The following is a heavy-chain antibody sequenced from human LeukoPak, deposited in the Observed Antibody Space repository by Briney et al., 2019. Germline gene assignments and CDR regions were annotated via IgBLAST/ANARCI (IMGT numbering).Heavy chain of an antibody. CDR2: INPNSGGT. V-gene: IGHV1-2*02. CDR3: ASLTAAGTRASFDY. D-gene: IGHD6-13*01. J-gene: IGHJ4*02. Sequence: GASVKVSCKASGYTFTGYYMHWVRQAPGQGLEWMGWINPNSGGTNYAQKFQGRVTMTRDTSISTAYMELSRLRSDDTAAYYCASLTAAGTRASFDYWGQGTLVTVSS. CDR1: GYTFTGYY.